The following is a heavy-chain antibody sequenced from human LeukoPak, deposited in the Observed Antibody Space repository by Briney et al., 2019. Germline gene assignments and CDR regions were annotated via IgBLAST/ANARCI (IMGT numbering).Heavy chain of an antibody. D-gene: IGHD2-15*01. Sequence: ASVKVSCKASGYTFSSYGISWVRQAPGQGLEWMGWISAYNGNTDYAQEFQGRVTMTTDTSTSTAYMELRSLRSDDTAVYYCARDCTGGGCYSIYWGQGTLATVSS. CDR3: ARDCTGGGCYSIY. V-gene: IGHV1-18*01. J-gene: IGHJ4*02. CDR2: ISAYNGNT. CDR1: GYTFSSYG.